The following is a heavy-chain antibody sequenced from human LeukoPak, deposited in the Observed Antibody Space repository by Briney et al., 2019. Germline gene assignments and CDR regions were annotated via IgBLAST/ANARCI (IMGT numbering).Heavy chain of an antibody. V-gene: IGHV4-30-4*01. CDR3: ARGRKFYGSGRYYNWFDP. J-gene: IGHJ5*02. CDR2: IYYSGST. Sequence: SQTLSLTCTVSGGSISSGDYYWSWIRQPPGKGLEWIGYIYYSGSTYYTPSLKSRVTISVDTSKNQFSLKLSSVTAADTAVYYCARGRKFYGSGRYYNWFDPWGQGTLVTVSS. CDR1: GGSISSGDYY. D-gene: IGHD3-10*01.